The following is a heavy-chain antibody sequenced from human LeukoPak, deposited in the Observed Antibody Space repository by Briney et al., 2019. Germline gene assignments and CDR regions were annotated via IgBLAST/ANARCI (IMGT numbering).Heavy chain of an antibody. Sequence: NPSETLSLTCAVYGGSFSGYYWSWIRQPPGKGLEWIGEINHSGSTNYNPSLKSRVTISVDTSKNQFSLKLSSVTAADTAVYYCARRHLPVDGTGRDDYWGQGTLVTVSS. CDR3: ARRHLPVDGTGRDDY. J-gene: IGHJ4*02. CDR1: GGSFSGYY. CDR2: INHSGST. D-gene: IGHD6-19*01. V-gene: IGHV4-34*01.